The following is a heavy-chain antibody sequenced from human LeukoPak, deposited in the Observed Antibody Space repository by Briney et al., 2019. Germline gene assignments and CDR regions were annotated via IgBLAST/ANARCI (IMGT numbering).Heavy chain of an antibody. CDR3: ARGRYYYGAGSLLGDY. Sequence: GGSLRLSCAASGFTFDDYAMHWVRQAPGKGLEWVGFIRSKAYGGTTEYAASVKGRFTISRDNSKNTLYLQMGSLRAEDMAVYYCARGRYYYGAGSLLGDYWGQGTLVTVSS. CDR1: GFTFDDYA. J-gene: IGHJ4*02. D-gene: IGHD3-10*01. V-gene: IGHV3-49*04. CDR2: IRSKAYGGTT.